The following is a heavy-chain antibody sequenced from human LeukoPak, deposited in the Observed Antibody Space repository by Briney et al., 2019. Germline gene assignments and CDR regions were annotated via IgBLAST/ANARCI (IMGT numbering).Heavy chain of an antibody. Sequence: PGRSLRLSCAASGFTFDDYAMHWVRQAPGKGLEWVSGISWNSGSIGYADSVKGRFTISRDNAKDSLYLQMNSLRAEDTALYYCAKDVSLYGDYVFDYWGQGTLVTVS. V-gene: IGHV3-9*01. J-gene: IGHJ4*02. D-gene: IGHD4-17*01. CDR3: AKDVSLYGDYVFDY. CDR1: GFTFDDYA. CDR2: ISWNSGSI.